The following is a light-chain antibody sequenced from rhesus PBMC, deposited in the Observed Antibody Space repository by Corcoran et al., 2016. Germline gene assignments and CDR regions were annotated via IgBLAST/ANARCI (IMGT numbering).Light chain of an antibody. CDR1: QGIGRY. V-gene: IGKV1-28*02. CDR2: DAS. Sequence: DIQMTQSPSSLSASVGDTVTITCRASQGIGRYLNWFQQKPGRAPKLLVYDASRLGSGVPSRFSGSGSGKEFHLTITSLQPEDFGTYSCLQHNSYPYSFGQETKVEIK. CDR3: LQHNSYPYS. J-gene: IGKJ2*01.